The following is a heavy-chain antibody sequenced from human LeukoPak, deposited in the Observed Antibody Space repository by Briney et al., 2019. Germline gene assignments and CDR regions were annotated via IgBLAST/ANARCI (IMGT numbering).Heavy chain of an antibody. D-gene: IGHD3-22*01. CDR2: ISYDGSNK. CDR1: GFTFSSYA. V-gene: IGHV3-30-3*01. J-gene: IGHJ4*02. CDR3: ARGDNYDSSGYYYSFDY. Sequence: PGGSLRLSCAASGFTFSSYAMHWVRQAPGKGLEWVAVISYDGSNKYYADSVRGRFTISRDNSKNTLYLQMNSLRAEDTAVYYCARGDNYDSSGYYYSFDYWGQGTLVTVSS.